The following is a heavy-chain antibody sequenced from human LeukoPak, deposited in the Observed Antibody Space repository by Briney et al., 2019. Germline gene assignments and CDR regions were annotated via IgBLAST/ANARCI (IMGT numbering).Heavy chain of an antibody. CDR3: ARDRSYGAFAS. V-gene: IGHV3-20*04. CDR2: ITWNGGST. Sequence: GGSLRLSCAASGFTFDDHGLNWVRQAPGKGLEWVSGITWNGGSTGYADSVKGRFTISRDNAKNSLYLQMSSLRAEDTALYYCARDRSYGAFASWGQGTLVTVSS. CDR1: GFTFDDHG. D-gene: IGHD1-26*01. J-gene: IGHJ4*02.